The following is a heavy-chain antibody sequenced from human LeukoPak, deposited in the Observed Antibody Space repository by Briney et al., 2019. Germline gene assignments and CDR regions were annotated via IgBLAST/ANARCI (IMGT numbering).Heavy chain of an antibody. Sequence: PSETLSLTCTVSRGSLSSYYWSWIRQPPGKGLEWTGYIYYSGGTNYNPSLESRVTISVDTSTNQFSLKLGSVTAADTAVYYCARRRFSYGDNDAFDIWGQGTMVTFSS. D-gene: IGHD5-18*01. CDR2: IYYSGGT. CDR3: ARRRFSYGDNDAFDI. J-gene: IGHJ3*02. V-gene: IGHV4-59*08. CDR1: RGSLSSYY.